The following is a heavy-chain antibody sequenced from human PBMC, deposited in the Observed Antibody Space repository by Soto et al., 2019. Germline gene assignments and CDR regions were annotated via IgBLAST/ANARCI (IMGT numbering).Heavy chain of an antibody. J-gene: IGHJ3*02. V-gene: IGHV1-24*01. D-gene: IGHD2-2*01. Sequence: ASVKVSCKVSGYTLTELSMHLVRQAPGKGLEWMGGFDPEDGETIYAQKFQGRVTMTEDTSTDTAYMELSSLRSEDTAVYYCATLTDCSSTSCYVEDAFDIWGQRTMVTVSS. CDR1: GYTLTELS. CDR2: FDPEDGET. CDR3: ATLTDCSSTSCYVEDAFDI.